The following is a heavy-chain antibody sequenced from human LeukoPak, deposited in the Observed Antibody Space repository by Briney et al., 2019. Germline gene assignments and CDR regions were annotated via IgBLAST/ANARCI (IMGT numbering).Heavy chain of an antibody. CDR3: AREGDSSSVGWFDP. V-gene: IGHV1-2*02. Sequence: ASVKVSCKAPGYTFTGYYMHWVRQAPGQGLEWMGWINPNSGGTNYAQKFQGRVTMTRDTSISTAYMELSSVTAADTAVYYCAREGDSSSVGWFDPWGQGTLVTVSS. J-gene: IGHJ5*02. CDR2: INPNSGGT. D-gene: IGHD6-13*01. CDR1: GYTFTGYY.